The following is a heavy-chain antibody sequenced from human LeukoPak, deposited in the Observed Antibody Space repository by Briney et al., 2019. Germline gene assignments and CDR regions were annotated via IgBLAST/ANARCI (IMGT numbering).Heavy chain of an antibody. V-gene: IGHV3-30*18. D-gene: IGHD5-18*01. Sequence: PGGSLRLSCAASGFTFSSYGMHWVRQAPGKGLEWVAVISYDGSNKYYADSVKGRFTISRDNSKNTLYPQMNSLRAEDTAVYYCAKDSVDTAIRYWGQGTLVTVSS. CDR3: AKDSVDTAIRY. CDR1: GFTFSSYG. J-gene: IGHJ4*02. CDR2: ISYDGSNK.